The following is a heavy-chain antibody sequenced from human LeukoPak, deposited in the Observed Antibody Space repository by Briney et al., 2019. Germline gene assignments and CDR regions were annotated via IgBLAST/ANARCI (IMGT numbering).Heavy chain of an antibody. V-gene: IGHV4-59*08. Sequence: SETLSLTCTVSGGFIASYYWSWTRQPPGKGLEWIGYIYYSWNTNYNPSLKSRVTMSMDTSKNQFSLKLESVTAADTAVYYCARPQHTAVTGVFDIWGQGTGVTVSS. CDR3: ARPQHTAVTGVFDI. J-gene: IGHJ3*02. CDR1: GGFIASYY. CDR2: IYYSWNT. D-gene: IGHD5-18*01.